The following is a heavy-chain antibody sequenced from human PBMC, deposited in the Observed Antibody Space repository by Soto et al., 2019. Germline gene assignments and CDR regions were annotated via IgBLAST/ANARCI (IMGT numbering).Heavy chain of an antibody. CDR1: GGSISSYY. CDR3: ARGVVGATRVDWFDP. J-gene: IGHJ5*02. Sequence: PSETLSLTCTVSGGSISSYYWSWIRQPPGKGLEWIGYIYYSGSTNYNPSLKSRVTISVDTSKNQFSLKLSSVTAADTAVYYCARGVVGATRVDWFDPWGQGTLVTVSS. CDR2: IYYSGST. V-gene: IGHV4-59*01. D-gene: IGHD1-26*01.